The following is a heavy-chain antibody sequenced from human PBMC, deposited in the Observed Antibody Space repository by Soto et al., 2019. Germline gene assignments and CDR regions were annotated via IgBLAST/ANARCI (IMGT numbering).Heavy chain of an antibody. CDR1: GGTFSSYA. CDR2: IIPIFGTA. V-gene: IGHV1-69*13. CDR3: ARDPRVAVAGTGWFDP. D-gene: IGHD6-19*01. J-gene: IGHJ5*02. Sequence: SVKVSCKASGGTFSSYAISWVRQAPGQGLEWMGGIIPIFGTANYAQKFQGRVTITADESTSTAYMELSSLRSEDTAVYYCARDPRVAVAGTGWFDPWGQGTLVTVS.